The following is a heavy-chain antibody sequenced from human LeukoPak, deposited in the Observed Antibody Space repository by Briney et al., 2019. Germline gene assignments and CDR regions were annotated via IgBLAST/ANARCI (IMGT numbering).Heavy chain of an antibody. CDR3: ARSRSGFYEDY. D-gene: IGHD3-3*01. Sequence: PGGSLRLSCAASGFTFSSYWMSWVRQAPGKGLEWVANIKEDGSEKNYVDSVKGRFTISRDNAKNSLSLQVNSLRAEDTAVYYCARSRSGFYEDYWGQGTLVTVSS. CDR1: GFTFSSYW. CDR2: IKEDGSEK. V-gene: IGHV3-7*01. J-gene: IGHJ4*02.